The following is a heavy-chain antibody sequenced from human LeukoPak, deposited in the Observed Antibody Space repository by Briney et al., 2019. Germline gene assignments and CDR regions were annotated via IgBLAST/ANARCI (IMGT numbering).Heavy chain of an antibody. V-gene: IGHV3-7*03. CDR2: IKQDGSEK. CDR3: ARDPIFDP. Sequence: GGNLSFYCAASGFTFSSYRMSWLRQAQGQGLKGVANIKQDGSEKYYVDSVKGRLTISRDNAKNSLDLQMNSLRAEDTAVCCCARDPIFDPWGQGTLVTVSS. J-gene: IGHJ5*02. CDR1: GFTFSSYR.